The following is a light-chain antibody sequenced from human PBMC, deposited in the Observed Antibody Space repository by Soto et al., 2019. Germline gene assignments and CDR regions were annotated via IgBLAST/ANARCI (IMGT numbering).Light chain of an antibody. V-gene: IGKV3-20*01. CDR1: QSVSSRS. J-gene: IGKJ1*01. CDR2: GAS. CDR3: QQYGNSGGT. Sequence: EIVLTQSPGTLSLSPGERATLSCRASQSVSSRSLAWYQQKPGQAPRLLIYGASSRAIGIPDRFSGSGSGTDFTLTMSRLEPEDFAVYYCQQYGNSGGTFGQGTKVEIK.